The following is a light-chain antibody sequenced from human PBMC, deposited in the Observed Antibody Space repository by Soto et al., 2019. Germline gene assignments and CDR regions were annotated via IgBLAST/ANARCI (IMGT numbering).Light chain of an antibody. Sequence: DIQMTQSPSTLSASVGDRVTITCRASQSISSWLAWYQQKPEKAPKLLIYKASSLESGVPSRFSGSGSGTEFTLTISSLQPDDFATYYCQQYNSYPWTFGQGTKVEFK. CDR2: KAS. J-gene: IGKJ1*01. CDR3: QQYNSYPWT. V-gene: IGKV1-5*03. CDR1: QSISSW.